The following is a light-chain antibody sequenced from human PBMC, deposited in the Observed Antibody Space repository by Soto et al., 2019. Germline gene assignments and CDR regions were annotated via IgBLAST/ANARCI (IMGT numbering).Light chain of an antibody. V-gene: IGKV3-15*01. CDR1: QSLNKMY. CDR3: QQYDKWPIT. CDR2: DAS. J-gene: IGKJ4*01. Sequence: EIVLTQSPATLSVSLGESVTLSCRASQSLNKMYLAWYQQTPGQTPRLLIYDASTRATGIPARFSGSGSGTEFTLTISGLQSEDFAVYYCQQYDKWPITFGGGTKVEIQ.